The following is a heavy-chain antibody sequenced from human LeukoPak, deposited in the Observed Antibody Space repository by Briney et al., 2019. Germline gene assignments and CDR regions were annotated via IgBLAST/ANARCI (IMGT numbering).Heavy chain of an antibody. J-gene: IGHJ6*02. D-gene: IGHD3-16*01. CDR1: GGSFSGYY. V-gene: IGHV4-34*01. CDR3: AVGADYYYGMDV. Sequence: SETLSLTCAVYGGSFSGYYWSWIRQPPGKGLEWIGEINHSGSTNYNPSPKSRVTISVDTSKNQFSLKLSSVTAADTAVYYCAVGADYYYGMDVWGQGTTVTVSS. CDR2: INHSGST.